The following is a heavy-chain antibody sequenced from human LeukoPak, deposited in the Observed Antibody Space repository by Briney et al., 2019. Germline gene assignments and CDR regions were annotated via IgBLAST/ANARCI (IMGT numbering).Heavy chain of an antibody. CDR2: ISSSGSTI. CDR1: GFTFSDYY. D-gene: IGHD4-17*01. V-gene: IGHV3-11*01. CDR3: AKKVAGDFVDY. J-gene: IGHJ4*02. Sequence: GGPLRLSCAASGFTFSDYYLSWIPQAPGKGLKWVSYISSSGSTIYYAASVKGRFTISRDNAKNSLYLQMNSLGAEDTAVYYCAKKVAGDFVDYWGEGTLVTVSS.